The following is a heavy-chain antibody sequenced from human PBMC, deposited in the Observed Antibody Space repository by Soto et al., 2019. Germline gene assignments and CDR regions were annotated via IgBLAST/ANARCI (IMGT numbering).Heavy chain of an antibody. CDR1: GFTFSTYA. CDR3: AKDLRTSTNYNYGMDV. CDR2: ISASVGST. V-gene: IGHV3-23*01. J-gene: IGHJ6*02. Sequence: EVQLLESGGGLVQPGGSLRLSCAASGFTFSTYAMSWVRQAPGKGLEWVSVISASVGSTFYADSVKGRFTVSRDNSRNTLYLQVISLRVEDTAVYYCAKDLRTSTNYNYGMDVWGQGTTVTVSS.